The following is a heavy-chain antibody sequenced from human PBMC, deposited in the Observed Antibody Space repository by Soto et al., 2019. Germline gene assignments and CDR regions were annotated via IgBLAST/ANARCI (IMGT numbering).Heavy chain of an antibody. J-gene: IGHJ4*02. D-gene: IGHD1-26*01. V-gene: IGHV3-21*01. CDR2: IGTSGSYI. Sequence: GGSLRLSCAVSGFIYSRYSMNWVRQAPGKGLEWVSSIGTSGSYIYDTDSVKGRFTISRDNTKDSLYLQMNSLRAEDTAIYYCARGSAFIGLDYWGQGTPVTVSS. CDR1: GFIYSRYS. CDR3: ARGSAFIGLDY.